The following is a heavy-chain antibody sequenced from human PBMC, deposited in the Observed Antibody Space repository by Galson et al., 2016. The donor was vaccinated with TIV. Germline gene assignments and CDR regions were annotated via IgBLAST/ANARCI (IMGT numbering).Heavy chain of an antibody. Sequence: ALRLSCAASGFTFSDYHMTWILQAPEKGLEWISYISPSGNTIYYADSVKGRFTISRDNAKNSLSLQMNSLRADDTAVYYCARLGQFDYWGQGTLVTVSS. CDR3: ARLGQFDY. J-gene: IGHJ4*02. V-gene: IGHV3-11*01. CDR2: ISPSGNTI. CDR1: GFTFSDYH.